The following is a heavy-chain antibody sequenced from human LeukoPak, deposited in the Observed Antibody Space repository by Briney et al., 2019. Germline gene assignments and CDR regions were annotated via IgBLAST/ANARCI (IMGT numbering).Heavy chain of an antibody. J-gene: IGHJ4*02. Sequence: GGSLRLSCAASGFPFSGSAMHRVRQAAGDGLEWVGRIRSKANIYPTAYAASVKGSCTISRDDSKNTAYLQMNSLKTEATAVYYCSCTEYAYVWGSYHKDYWGQGTLVTVSS. V-gene: IGHV3-73*01. CDR2: IRSKANIYPT. D-gene: IGHD3-16*01. CDR3: SCTEYAYVWGSYHKDY. CDR1: GFPFSGSA.